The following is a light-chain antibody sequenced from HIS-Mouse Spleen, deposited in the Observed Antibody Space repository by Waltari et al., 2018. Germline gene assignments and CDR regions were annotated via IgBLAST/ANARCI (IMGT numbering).Light chain of an antibody. CDR3: QQRSNWPPFT. Sequence: EIVLTQSPATPSLSPGERATLSCRASQSVSSYLAWYQPKPGQAPRLLIYDASNRATGIQARFSGSGSGTDFTLTISSLEPEDFAVYYCQQRSNWPPFTFGPGTKVDIK. J-gene: IGKJ3*01. CDR2: DAS. V-gene: IGKV3-11*01. CDR1: QSVSSY.